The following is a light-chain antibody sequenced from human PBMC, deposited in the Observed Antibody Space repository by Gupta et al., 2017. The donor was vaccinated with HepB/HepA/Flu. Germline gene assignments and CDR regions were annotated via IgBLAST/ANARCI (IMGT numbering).Light chain of an antibody. J-gene: IGKJ1*01. V-gene: IGKV3-20*01. Sequence: EIVLTQSPGTLSLFPGERATLSCRASQYVSSTYLAWYQQRPGQAPRLLIYSASNRDTGIPDRFSGSGSGTDFTLTISRLEPEDFAVYYCHHDGSPSWTFGEGTEVEIK. CDR1: QYVSSTY. CDR3: HHDGSPSWT. CDR2: SAS.